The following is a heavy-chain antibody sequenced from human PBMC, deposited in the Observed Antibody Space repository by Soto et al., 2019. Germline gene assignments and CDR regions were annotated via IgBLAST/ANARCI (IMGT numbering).Heavy chain of an antibody. CDR1: GFTFSNYA. D-gene: IGHD2-15*01. Sequence: GGSLRLSCAVSGFTFSNYAMNWVRQAPGKGLEWVSVVSGSGSSTYYADFVKGRFTISRDNSKNTLHLQMNSLRAEDTAVYYCARRSPSWAFDIWGQGTMVTVSS. CDR2: VSGSGSST. V-gene: IGHV3-23*01. CDR3: ARRSPSWAFDI. J-gene: IGHJ3*02.